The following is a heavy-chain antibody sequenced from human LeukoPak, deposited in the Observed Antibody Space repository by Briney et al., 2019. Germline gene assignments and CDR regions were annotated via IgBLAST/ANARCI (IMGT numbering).Heavy chain of an antibody. J-gene: IGHJ2*01. V-gene: IGHV4-59*01. CDR2: IYYSGST. CDR3: ARDHGIVVVPAARGYLDL. D-gene: IGHD2-2*01. Sequence: SETLSLTCTVSGGSISSYYWSWIRQPPGKGLEWIGYIYYSGSTNYNPSLKSRVTISVDTSKNQFSLKLSSVTAADTAVYYCARDHGIVVVPAARGYLDLWGRGTLVTVSS. CDR1: GGSISSYY.